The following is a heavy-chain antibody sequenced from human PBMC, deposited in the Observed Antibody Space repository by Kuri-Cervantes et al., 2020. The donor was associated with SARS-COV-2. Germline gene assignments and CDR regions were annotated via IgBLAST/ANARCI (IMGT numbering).Heavy chain of an antibody. V-gene: IGHV4-59*08. Sequence: GSLRLSCTVSGGSISSYYWSWIRQPPGKRLEWIGYIYYSGSTNYNPSLKSRVTISVDTSKNQFSLKLSSVTAADTAVYYCARQAPLQQLALDYWGQGTLVTVSS. D-gene: IGHD6-13*01. CDR3: ARQAPLQQLALDY. CDR2: IYYSGST. CDR1: GGSISSYY. J-gene: IGHJ4*02.